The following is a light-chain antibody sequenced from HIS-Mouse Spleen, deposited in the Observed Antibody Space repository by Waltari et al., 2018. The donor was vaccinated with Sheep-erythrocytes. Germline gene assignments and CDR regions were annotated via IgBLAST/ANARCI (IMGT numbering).Light chain of an antibody. CDR1: QGISSA. CDR3: LQHNSYPFT. V-gene: IGKV1-13*02. Sequence: AIQLTQSPSSLSASVGDRVTITCRASQGISSALAWYQQKPGKAPKLLIYDASSLESGVPSRFSGSGSGTDFTLTISSLQPEDFATYYCLQHNSYPFTFGQGTRLEIK. CDR2: DAS. J-gene: IGKJ5*01.